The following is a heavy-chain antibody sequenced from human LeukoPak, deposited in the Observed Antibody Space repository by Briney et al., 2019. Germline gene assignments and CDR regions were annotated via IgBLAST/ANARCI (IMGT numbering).Heavy chain of an antibody. J-gene: IGHJ4*02. Sequence: SETLSLTCAVYGGSFSGYYWSWIRQPPGKGLEWIGEINHSGSTNYNPSHKSRVTISVDTSKNQFSLKLSSVTAADTAVYYCARGGVHRLAYWGQGTLVTVSS. CDR1: GGSFSGYY. CDR3: ARGGVHRLAY. D-gene: IGHD3-10*01. CDR2: INHSGST. V-gene: IGHV4-34*01.